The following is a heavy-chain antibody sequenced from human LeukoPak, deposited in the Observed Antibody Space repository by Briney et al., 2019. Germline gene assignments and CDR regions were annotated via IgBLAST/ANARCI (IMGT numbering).Heavy chain of an antibody. J-gene: IGHJ4*02. CDR3: ARGEGLLWFGELLERYYFDY. CDR2: FDPEDGET. D-gene: IGHD3-10*01. CDR1: GYTLTELS. V-gene: IGHV1-24*01. Sequence: ASVKVSCKVSGYTLTELSMHWVRQAPGKGLEWMGGFDPEDGETIYAQKFQGRVTMTEDTSTDTAYMELSSLRSEDTAVYYCARGEGLLWFGELLERYYFDYWGQGTLVTVSS.